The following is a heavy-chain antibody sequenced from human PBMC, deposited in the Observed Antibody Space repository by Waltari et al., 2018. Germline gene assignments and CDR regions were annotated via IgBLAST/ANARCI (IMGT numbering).Heavy chain of an antibody. CDR2: INAGNGNT. CDR1: GYTFTSYA. V-gene: IGHV1-3*03. J-gene: IGHJ4*02. Sequence: QVQLVQSGAEVKKPAASVKVSCKASGYTFTSYALHWGRQAPGQRLEWMGWINAGNGNTKYSQEFQGRVTITRDTSASTAYMELSSLRSEDMAVYYCARLQGFHTEPWFDYWGQGTLVTDSS. CDR3: ARLQGFHTEPWFDY.